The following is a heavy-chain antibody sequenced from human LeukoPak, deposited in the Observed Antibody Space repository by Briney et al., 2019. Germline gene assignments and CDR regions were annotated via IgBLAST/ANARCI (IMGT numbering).Heavy chain of an antibody. D-gene: IGHD1-26*01. CDR1: GGSISSNY. Sequence: PSETLSLTRTVSGGSISSNYWSWIRQPAGKGLEWIGRIYTSGSINYNPSLKSRVTMSVDRSKNQVSLKLSSVTAADTAVYYCVLEGGSSFDCWGQGTLVTVSS. V-gene: IGHV4-4*07. CDR2: IYTSGSI. J-gene: IGHJ4*02. CDR3: VLEGGSSFDC.